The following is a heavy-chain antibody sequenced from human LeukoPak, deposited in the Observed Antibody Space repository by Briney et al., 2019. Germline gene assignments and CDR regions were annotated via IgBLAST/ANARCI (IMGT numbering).Heavy chain of an antibody. D-gene: IGHD2-2*01. CDR1: GFTFNSYT. V-gene: IGHV3-23*01. CDR3: AASLPNIVVVPATKGPFGY. J-gene: IGHJ4*02. Sequence: GGSLRLSCAASGFTFNSYTMSWVRQAPGKGLEWVSGVSGSGGNIHYADSVKGRFTISRDNSKNTLYLQMNSLRAEDTAVYYCAASLPNIVVVPATKGPFGYWGQGALVTVSS. CDR2: VSGSGGNI.